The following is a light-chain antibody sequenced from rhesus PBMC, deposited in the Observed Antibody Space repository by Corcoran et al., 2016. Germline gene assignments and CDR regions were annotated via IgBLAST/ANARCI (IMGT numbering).Light chain of an antibody. CDR3: LQFSSSPLT. CDR2: KAS. V-gene: IGKV1-22*01. Sequence: SASVGDTVTITCRASQSISSWLDWYQQKPGKAPKLVIYKASSLQSGVPSRFSGSGSGTDFTLTISSLQPEDFATYYCLQFSSSPLTFGGRTKVEIK. J-gene: IGKJ4*01. CDR1: QSISSW.